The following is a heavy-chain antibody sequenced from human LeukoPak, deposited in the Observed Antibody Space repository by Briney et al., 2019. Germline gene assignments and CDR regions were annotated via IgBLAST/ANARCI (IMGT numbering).Heavy chain of an antibody. V-gene: IGHV4-59*01. CDR3: ARGGNRDAFDI. CDR2: IYYSGST. CDR1: GGSISSFY. J-gene: IGHJ3*02. D-gene: IGHD1-14*01. Sequence: ASETLSLTCSVSGGSISSFYWSWIRQPPGKGLEWIGYIYYSGSTNYNPSLKSRVTISVDTSKNQFSLKLSSVTAADTAVYYRARGGNRDAFDIWGQGTMVTVSS.